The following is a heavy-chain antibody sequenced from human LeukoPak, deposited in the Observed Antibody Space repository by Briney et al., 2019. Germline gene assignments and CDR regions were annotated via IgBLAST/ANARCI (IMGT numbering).Heavy chain of an antibody. J-gene: IGHJ4*02. CDR3: ARAEVPHYYDSSGYYDY. Sequence: ASVTDSCKASGYTFTGYYMHWVRQAPGQGLEWMGWINPNSGGTNYAQKFQGRVTMTRDTSISTAYMELSRLRSDDTAVYYCARAEVPHYYDSSGYYDYWGQGTLVTVSS. CDR1: GYTFTGYY. V-gene: IGHV1-2*02. CDR2: INPNSGGT. D-gene: IGHD3-22*01.